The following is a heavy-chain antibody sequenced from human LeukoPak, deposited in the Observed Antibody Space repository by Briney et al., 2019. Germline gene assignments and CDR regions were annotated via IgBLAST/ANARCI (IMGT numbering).Heavy chain of an antibody. CDR1: GGSISSGDYS. Sequence: SETLSLTCTVSGGSISSGDYSWSWIRQPPGKGLEWIGYIYYSGCTYYNPSLKSRVTISVDTSKNQFSLKLSSVTAADTAVYYCARGGDDWGQGTLVTVSS. CDR3: ARGGDD. CDR2: IYYSGCT. J-gene: IGHJ4*02. V-gene: IGHV4-30-4*01.